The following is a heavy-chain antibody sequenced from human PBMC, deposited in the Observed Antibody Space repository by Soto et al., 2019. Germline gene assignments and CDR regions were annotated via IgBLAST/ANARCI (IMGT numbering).Heavy chain of an antibody. J-gene: IGHJ6*02. V-gene: IGHV3-15*07. CDR3: TTARGSYGDYVDYYYYGMDV. CDR1: YFTFSNAW. D-gene: IGHD4-17*01. CDR2: IKSKTDGGTT. Sequence: PVWSLRLSCSASYFTFSNAWMNWVLHTPLKWLEWFCRIKSKTDGGTTDYAAPVKGRFTISRDDSKNTLYLQMNSLKTEDTAVYYCTTARGSYGDYVDYYYYGMDVWGQGTTVTVSS.